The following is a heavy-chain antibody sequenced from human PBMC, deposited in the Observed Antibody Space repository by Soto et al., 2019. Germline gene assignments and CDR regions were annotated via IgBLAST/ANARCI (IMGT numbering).Heavy chain of an antibody. V-gene: IGHV4-31*03. D-gene: IGHD4-17*01. Sequence: QVQLQESGPGLVKPSQTLSLTCTVSGGSISSGGYYWSWIRQHPGKGLELIGYIYYSGSTYYNPSLKSRGTISVDTSKNQFSLKLSSVTAADTAVYYCARDRATVTTGYYFDYWGQGTLVTVSS. CDR2: IYYSGST. J-gene: IGHJ4*02. CDR3: ARDRATVTTGYYFDY. CDR1: GGSISSGGYY.